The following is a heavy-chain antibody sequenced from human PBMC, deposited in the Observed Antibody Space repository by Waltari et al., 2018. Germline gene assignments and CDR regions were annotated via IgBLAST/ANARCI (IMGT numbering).Heavy chain of an antibody. Sequence: QVQLVQSGSELKKPGASVKVSCKASGYTFTSYAMNWVRQAPGQGLGWMGWINTNTGNPTYAQGFTGRFVFSLDTSVSTAYLQISSLKAEDTAVYYCASLHSSGWYFGPGASYGMDVWGQGTTVTVSS. J-gene: IGHJ6*02. CDR3: ASLHSSGWYFGPGASYGMDV. V-gene: IGHV7-4-1*02. CDR1: GYTFTSYA. D-gene: IGHD6-19*01. CDR2: INTNTGNP.